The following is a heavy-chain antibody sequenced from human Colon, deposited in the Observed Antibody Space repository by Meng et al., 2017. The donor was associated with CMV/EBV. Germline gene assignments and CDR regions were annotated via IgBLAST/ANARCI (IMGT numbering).Heavy chain of an antibody. CDR1: GGSFSGYY. D-gene: IGHD3-10*01. Sequence: SETLSLTCAVYGGSFSGYYWSWIRQPPGKGREWIGEINHSGSTNSNPSLKSRVTISVDTSKNQFSLKLSSVTAADTAVYYCARMDRARGAYWGQGTLVTVSS. V-gene: IGHV4-34*01. J-gene: IGHJ4*02. CDR3: ARMDRARGAY. CDR2: INHSGST.